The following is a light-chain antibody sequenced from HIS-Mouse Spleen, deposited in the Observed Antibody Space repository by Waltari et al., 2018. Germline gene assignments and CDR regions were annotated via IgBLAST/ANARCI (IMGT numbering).Light chain of an antibody. J-gene: IGLJ2*01. Sequence: SYVLTQPPSVSVAPGKTARITWGGNNIGSNSVHWYQQTPGQAPVLGVYDDSDRPSGIPERFSGSNSGNTATLTISRVEAGDEADYYCQVWDSSSDHVVFGGGTKLTVL. V-gene: IGLV3-21*03. CDR2: DDS. CDR1: NIGSNS. CDR3: QVWDSSSDHVV.